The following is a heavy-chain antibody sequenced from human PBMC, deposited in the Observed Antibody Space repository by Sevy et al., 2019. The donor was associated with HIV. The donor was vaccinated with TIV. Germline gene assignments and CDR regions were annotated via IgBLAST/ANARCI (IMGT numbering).Heavy chain of an antibody. D-gene: IGHD1-26*01. CDR3: ATGGSGSYYGPDY. CDR2: IYHSGST. J-gene: IGHJ4*02. V-gene: IGHV4-38-2*01. CDR1: GYSISSGYY. Sequence: SETLSLTCAFSGYSISSGYYWGWIRQPPGKGLEWIGSIYHSGSTYYNPSLKSRVTISVDTSKNQFSLKLSSVTAADTAVYYCATGGSGSYYGPDYWGQGTLVTVSS.